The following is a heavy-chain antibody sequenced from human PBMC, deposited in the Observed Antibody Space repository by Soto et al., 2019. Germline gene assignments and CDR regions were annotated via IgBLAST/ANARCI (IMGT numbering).Heavy chain of an antibody. CDR3: ARHKPRAGYSSSWYYFDY. V-gene: IGHV4-59*08. CDR1: GGSISSYY. CDR2: IYYSGST. J-gene: IGHJ4*02. Sequence: SETLSLTCTVSGGSISSYYWSWIRQPPGKGLEWIGYIYYSGSTNYNPSLKSRVTISVDTSKNQFSLKLSSVTAADTAVYYCARHKPRAGYSSSWYYFDYWGQGTLVTVFS. D-gene: IGHD6-13*01.